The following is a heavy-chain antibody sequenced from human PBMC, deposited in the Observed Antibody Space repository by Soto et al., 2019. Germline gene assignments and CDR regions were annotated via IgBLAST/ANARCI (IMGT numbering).Heavy chain of an antibody. CDR2: ISSSSSTI. J-gene: IGHJ6*02. D-gene: IGHD2-2*01. Sequence: GGSLRLSCAASGFTFSSYSMNWVRQAPGKGLEWVSYISSSSSTIYYADSVKGRFTISRDNAKNSLYLQMNSLRAEDTAVYYCASIRDIVVVPAVGGMDVWGQGTTVTVSS. CDR3: ASIRDIVVVPAVGGMDV. CDR1: GFTFSSYS. V-gene: IGHV3-48*01.